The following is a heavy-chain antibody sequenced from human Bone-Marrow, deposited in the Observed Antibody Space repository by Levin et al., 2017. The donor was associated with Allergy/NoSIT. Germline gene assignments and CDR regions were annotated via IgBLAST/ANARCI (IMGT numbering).Heavy chain of an antibody. J-gene: IGHJ5*02. CDR1: GYTFTGYY. D-gene: IGHD2-2*01. CDR2: INPNSGGT. V-gene: IGHV1-2*02. CDR3: ARVIAPIVVVPAAMWDRRFDP. Sequence: GASVKVSCKASGYTFTGYYMHWVRQAPGQGLEWMGWINPNSGGTNYAQKFQGRVTMTRDTSISTAYMELSRLRSDDTAVYYCARVIAPIVVVPAAMWDRRFDPWGQGTLVTVSS.